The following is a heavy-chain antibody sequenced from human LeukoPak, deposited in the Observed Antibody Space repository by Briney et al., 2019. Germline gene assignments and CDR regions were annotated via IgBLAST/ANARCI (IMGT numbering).Heavy chain of an antibody. CDR3: ATHIAAALDY. D-gene: IGHD6-13*01. V-gene: IGHV3-20*04. CDR1: GFTFDDYA. J-gene: IGHJ4*02. CDR2: INWNGGST. Sequence: GGSLRLSCAASGFTFDDYAMSWVRQAPGKGLEWVSGINWNGGSTDYADSVKGRFTISRDNSKNTLYLQMNSLRAEDTAVYYCATHIAAALDYWGQGTLVTVSS.